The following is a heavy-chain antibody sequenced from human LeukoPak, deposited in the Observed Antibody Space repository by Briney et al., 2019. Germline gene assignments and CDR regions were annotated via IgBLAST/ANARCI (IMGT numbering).Heavy chain of an antibody. D-gene: IGHD3-16*01. CDR3: TTGIDYGDGY. CDR2: IKNKDEGEKT. CDR1: GFTFTNVW. Sequence: GGSLRLSCAVSGFTFTNVWMNWVRQAPGKGLEWVGRIKNKDEGEKTDYAAPVKGRFTISRDDSKATLFLQMNSLKMEDTAIYYCTTGIDYGDGYWGQGTLVTVSS. V-gene: IGHV3-15*07. J-gene: IGHJ4*02.